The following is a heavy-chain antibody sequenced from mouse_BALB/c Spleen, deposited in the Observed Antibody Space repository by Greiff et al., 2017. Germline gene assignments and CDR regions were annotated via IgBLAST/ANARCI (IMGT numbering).Heavy chain of an antibody. CDR2: INSNGGST. V-gene: IGHV5-6-3*01. D-gene: IGHD1-1*01. J-gene: IGHJ2*01. CDR1: GFTFSSYG. Sequence: EVQGVESGGGLVQPGGSLKLSCAASGFTFSSYGMSWVRQTPDKRLELVATINSNGGSTYYPDSVKGRFTISRDNAKNTLYLQMSSLKSEDTAMYYSAREGTYYGYFDYWGQGTTLTVSS. CDR3: AREGTYYGYFDY.